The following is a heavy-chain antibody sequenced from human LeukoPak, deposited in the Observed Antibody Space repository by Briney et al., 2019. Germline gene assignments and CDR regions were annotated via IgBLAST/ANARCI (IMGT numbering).Heavy chain of an antibody. V-gene: IGHV4-61*02. Sequence: SETLSLTCTVSGGSISSGSYYWSWIRQPAGKGLEWIGRIYTSGSTNYNPSLKSRVTISVDASKNQFSLKLSSVTAADTAVYYCARQGLQKYDLLTGGFDPWGQGTLVTVSS. CDR2: IYTSGST. CDR1: GGSISSGSYY. D-gene: IGHD3/OR15-3a*01. CDR3: ARQGLQKYDLLTGGFDP. J-gene: IGHJ5*02.